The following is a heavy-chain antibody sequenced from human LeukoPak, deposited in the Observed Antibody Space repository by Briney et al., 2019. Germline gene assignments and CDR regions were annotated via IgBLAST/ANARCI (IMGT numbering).Heavy chain of an antibody. CDR1: GGSISGSNW. CDR2: INHSGST. CDR3: ARSPMYYYDSSGYRPFDY. J-gene: IGHJ4*02. V-gene: IGHV4-4*02. D-gene: IGHD3-22*01. Sequence: SGTLSLTCAVSGGSISGSNWWSWVRQPPGKGLEWIGEINHSGSTNYNPSLKSRVTISVDTSKNQFSLKLSSVTAADTAVYYCARSPMYYYDSSGYRPFDYWGQGTLVTVSS.